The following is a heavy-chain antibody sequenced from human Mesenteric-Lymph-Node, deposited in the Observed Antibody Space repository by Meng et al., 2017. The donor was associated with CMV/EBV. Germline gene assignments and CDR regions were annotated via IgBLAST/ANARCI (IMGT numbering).Heavy chain of an antibody. CDR2: IKQDGSEK. D-gene: IGHD1-26*01. V-gene: IGHV3-7*01. CDR1: GFTFDDYD. CDR3: ARGRVGAIDY. Sequence: GGSLRLSCAASGFTFDDYDMTWVRQAPGKGLEWVANIKQDGSEKYYVDSVKGRFTISRDNAKNSLYLQMNSLRAEDTAVYYCARGRVGAIDYWGQGTLVTVSS. J-gene: IGHJ4*02.